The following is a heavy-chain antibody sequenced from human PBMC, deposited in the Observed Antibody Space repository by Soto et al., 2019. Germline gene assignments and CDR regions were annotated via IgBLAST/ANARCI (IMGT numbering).Heavy chain of an antibody. V-gene: IGHV4-34*01. Sequence: AETLCLTCGFDPGSHSAHIWSWIRQHPGKGLECIGEINHRGATNYNVSLKSRVTISVDTSKKQLSLKLTSMTAADTAVYYCATVALSIYCSNNPCPGASVEIWGQGTKVTVSS. CDR3: ATVALSIYCSNNPCPGASVEI. D-gene: IGHD2-2*01. CDR2: INHRGAT. CDR1: PGSHSAHI. J-gene: IGHJ3*02.